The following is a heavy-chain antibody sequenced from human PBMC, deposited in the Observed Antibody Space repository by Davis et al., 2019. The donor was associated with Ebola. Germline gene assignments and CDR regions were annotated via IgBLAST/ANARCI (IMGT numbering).Heavy chain of an antibody. D-gene: IGHD3-22*01. V-gene: IGHV3-13*01. CDR2: IGTAGDT. J-gene: IGHJ4*02. CDR1: GFTFSSYD. CDR3: THSSGYNNADY. Sequence: GESLKISCAASGFTFSSYDMHWVRQATGKGLEWVSAIGTAGDTYYPGSVKGRFTISRENAKNSLYLQMNSLRAEDTAVYYCTHSSGYNNADYWGQGTLVTVSS.